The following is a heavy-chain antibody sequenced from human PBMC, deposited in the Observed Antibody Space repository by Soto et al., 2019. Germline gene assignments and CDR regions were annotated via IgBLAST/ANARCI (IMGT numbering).Heavy chain of an antibody. CDR3: ARVSCSSTTCKVPFDY. D-gene: IGHD2-2*01. CDR2: ISSDGSDT. J-gene: IGHJ4*02. V-gene: IGHV3-74*01. Sequence: VQLVESGGGLVQPGGSLRLSCAASGFTFSTYYMHWVRQAPGKGLVWVSRISSDGSDTPYADSVKGRFTISRDNAKNTLYRQMNSLRAEDTAVYYCARVSCSSTTCKVPFDYWGQGTLVTVSS. CDR1: GFTFSTYY.